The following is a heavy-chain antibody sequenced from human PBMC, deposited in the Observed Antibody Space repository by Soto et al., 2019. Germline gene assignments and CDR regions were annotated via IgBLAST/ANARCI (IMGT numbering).Heavy chain of an antibody. CDR1: GYXFTSYL. Sequence: PXEXLKISCQCSGYXFTSYLINWVRQMPGKGLEWIGRIDPSDSDTKYSPSFQVHVTISADKSITTAYLQWSSLKASDTAIYYCARGDWLDFWGQGTLGTVSS. CDR2: IDPSDSDT. CDR3: ARGDWLDF. D-gene: IGHD3-10*01. J-gene: IGHJ5*01. V-gene: IGHV5-10-1*01.